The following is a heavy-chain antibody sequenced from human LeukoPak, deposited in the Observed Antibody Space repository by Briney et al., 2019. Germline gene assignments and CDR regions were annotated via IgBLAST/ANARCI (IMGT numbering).Heavy chain of an antibody. Sequence: GGSLRLSCAASGFAFNTYSMNWVRQAPGKGLEWVSSISSSTTTIYYADSVRGRFTISRDNAKNSLYLQMNSLRDEDTAVYSCARAVAAADSYWGRGTLVTVSS. CDR1: GFAFNTYS. J-gene: IGHJ4*02. CDR3: ARAVAAADSY. D-gene: IGHD6-13*01. CDR2: ISSSTTTI. V-gene: IGHV3-48*02.